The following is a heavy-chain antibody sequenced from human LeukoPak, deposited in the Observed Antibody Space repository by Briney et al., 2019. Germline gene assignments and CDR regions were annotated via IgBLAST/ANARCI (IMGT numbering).Heavy chain of an antibody. Sequence: GGSLRLSCAASGFTFSSYAMSWVRQAPGKGLEWVSAISGSGGSTYYADSVKGRFTISRDNSKNTLYLQMNSLRAEDTAVYYCAKDSSYYDFWSGYYLNWFDPWGQEPWSPSPQ. J-gene: IGHJ5*02. CDR1: GFTFSSYA. D-gene: IGHD3-3*01. CDR3: AKDSSYYDFWSGYYLNWFDP. CDR2: ISGSGGST. V-gene: IGHV3-23*01.